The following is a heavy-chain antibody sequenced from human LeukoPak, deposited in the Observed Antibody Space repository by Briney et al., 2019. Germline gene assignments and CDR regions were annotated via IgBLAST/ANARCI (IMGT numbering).Heavy chain of an antibody. CDR3: ARRPVAGTGYFDY. J-gene: IGHJ4*02. CDR1: GGSISSCY. V-gene: IGHV4-59*01. D-gene: IGHD1-1*01. Sequence: SETLSLTCTVSGGSISSCYWSWIRQPPGKGLEWIGYIYYSGSTNYNPSLKSRVTISVDTSKNQFSLKLSSVTAADTAVYYCARRPVAGTGYFDYWGQGTLVTVSS. CDR2: IYYSGST.